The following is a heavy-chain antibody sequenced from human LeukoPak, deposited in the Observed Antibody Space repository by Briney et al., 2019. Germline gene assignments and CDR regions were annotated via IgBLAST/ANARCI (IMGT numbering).Heavy chain of an antibody. CDR3: ARFDSGADYYYYGMDV. CDR2: ISSSSSYI. CDR1: GFTFDDYA. V-gene: IGHV3-21*01. Sequence: GGSLRLSCAASGFTFDDYAMHWARQAPGKGLEWVSSISSSSSYIYYADSVKGRFTISRDNAKNSLYLQMNSLRAEDTAVYYCARFDSGADYYYYGMDVWGQGTTVTVSS. D-gene: IGHD6-19*01. J-gene: IGHJ6*02.